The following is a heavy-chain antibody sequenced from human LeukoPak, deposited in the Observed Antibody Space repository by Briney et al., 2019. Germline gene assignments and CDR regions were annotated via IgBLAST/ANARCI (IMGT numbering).Heavy chain of an antibody. CDR3: ARSRGYYLRLYYFDY. D-gene: IGHD3-22*01. Sequence: PSETLSLTCTVSGYSISSGYYWGWIRQPPGKGLEWIGSIYHSGSTYYNPSLKSRVTISVDTSKNQFSLKLSSVTAADTAVYYCARSRGYYLRLYYFDYWGQGTLVTVSS. CDR1: GYSISSGYY. CDR2: IYHSGST. J-gene: IGHJ4*02. V-gene: IGHV4-38-2*02.